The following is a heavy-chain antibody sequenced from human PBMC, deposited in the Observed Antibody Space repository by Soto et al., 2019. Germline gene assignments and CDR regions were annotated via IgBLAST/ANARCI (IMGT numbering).Heavy chain of an antibody. CDR2: ISGSGGST. Sequence: GGSVTLSCAASVFIFENFAMSWVRQAPGKGLEWVSAISGSGGSTYYADSVKGRFTISRDNSKNTLYLQMNSLRAEDTAVYYCAKFITIFGVVTDFDYWGQGTLVTVSS. V-gene: IGHV3-23*01. CDR1: VFIFENFA. J-gene: IGHJ4*02. D-gene: IGHD3-3*01. CDR3: AKFITIFGVVTDFDY.